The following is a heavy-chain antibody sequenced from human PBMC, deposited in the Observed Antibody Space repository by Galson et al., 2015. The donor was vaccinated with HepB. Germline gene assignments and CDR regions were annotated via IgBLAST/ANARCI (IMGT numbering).Heavy chain of an antibody. CDR3: AKDQWELREFDY. J-gene: IGHJ4*02. Sequence: SLRLSCAASGFTFSSYGMHWVRQAPGKGLEWVAVISYDGSNKYYADSVKGRFTISRDNSKNTLYLQMNSLRAEDTAVYYCAKDQWELREFDYWGQGTLVTVSS. CDR1: GFTFSSYG. CDR2: ISYDGSNK. V-gene: IGHV3-30*18. D-gene: IGHD1-26*01.